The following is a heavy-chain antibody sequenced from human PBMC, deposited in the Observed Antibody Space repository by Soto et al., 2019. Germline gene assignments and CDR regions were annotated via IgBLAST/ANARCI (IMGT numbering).Heavy chain of an antibody. J-gene: IGHJ5*02. V-gene: IGHV1-69*13. D-gene: IGHD6-13*01. Sequence: SVKVSCKASGGTFSSYATSWVRQAPGQGLEWMGGIIPIFGTANYAQKFQGRVTITADESTSTAYMELSSLRSEDTAVYYCARVIYSSSWYVGNWFDPWGQGTLVTVSS. CDR2: IIPIFGTA. CDR3: ARVIYSSSWYVGNWFDP. CDR1: GGTFSSYA.